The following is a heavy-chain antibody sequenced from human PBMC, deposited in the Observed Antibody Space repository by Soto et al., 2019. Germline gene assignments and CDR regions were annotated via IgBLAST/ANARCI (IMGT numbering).Heavy chain of an antibody. D-gene: IGHD5-12*01. J-gene: IGHJ4*02. V-gene: IGHV4-59*08. CDR1: GGSISSYY. Sequence: SETLSLTCTVSGGSISSYYWSWIRQPPGKGLEWIGYIYYSGSTNYNPSLKSRVTISVDTSKNQFSLKLSSVTAADTAVYYCARRVVDSGYDYHYYFDYWGQGTLVTVSS. CDR2: IYYSGST. CDR3: ARRVVDSGYDYHYYFDY.